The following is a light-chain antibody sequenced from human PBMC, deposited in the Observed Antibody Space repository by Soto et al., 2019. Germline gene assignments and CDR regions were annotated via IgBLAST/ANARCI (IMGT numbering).Light chain of an antibody. CDR2: EVS. J-gene: IGLJ1*01. V-gene: IGLV2-14*01. CDR3: SSYTSSSTLYF. Sequence: QSVLTQPASVSGSPGQSITISCTGTSSDVGGYNYVSWYQQHPGKSPKLMIYEVSHRPSGVSNRFSGSKSGNTASLTISGLQAEDEADYYCSSYTSSSTLYFFGTVTKLTVL. CDR1: SSDVGGYNY.